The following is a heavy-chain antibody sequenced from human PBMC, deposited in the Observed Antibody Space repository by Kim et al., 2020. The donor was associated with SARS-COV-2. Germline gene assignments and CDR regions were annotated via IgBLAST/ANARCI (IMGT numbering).Heavy chain of an antibody. V-gene: IGHV3-48*04. CDR3: ARGSRYFDL. Sequence: STIYYADSVKGRFTISRDNAKNSLYLQMNSLRAEDTAVYYCARGSRYFDLWGRGTLVTVSS. CDR2: STI. J-gene: IGHJ2*01.